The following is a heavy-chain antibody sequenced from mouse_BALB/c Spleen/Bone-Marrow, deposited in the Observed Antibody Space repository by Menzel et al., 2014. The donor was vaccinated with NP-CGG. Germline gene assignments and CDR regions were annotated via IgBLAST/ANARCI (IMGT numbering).Heavy chain of an antibody. CDR1: GFNIKDTY. CDR3: XXXXXXXXXXXXX. J-gene: IGHJ3*01. V-gene: IGHV14-3*02. CDR2: IDPANGNT. Sequence: EVQLQQSGAELVKPGASVKLSCTASGFNIKDTYMHWVKQRPEQGLEWIGRIDPANGNTKYDPKFQGKATITADTSSNTAYLQXXXLXXXXXAVXXXXXXXXXXXXXXXXXGXXTLVTVSA.